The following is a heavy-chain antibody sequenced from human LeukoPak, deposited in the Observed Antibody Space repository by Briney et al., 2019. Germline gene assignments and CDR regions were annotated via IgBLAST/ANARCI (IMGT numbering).Heavy chain of an antibody. CDR3: ARAPYYYDSSGYSHDAFDI. CDR2: IIPIFGTA. D-gene: IGHD3-22*01. CDR1: GGTFSSYA. Sequence: ASVKVSCKASGGTFSSYAISWVRQAPGQGLEWMGGIIPIFGTANYAQKFQGRVTIRTEESTSTAYMELSSLRSEDTAVYYCARAPYYYDSSGYSHDAFDIWGQGTMVTVSS. J-gene: IGHJ3*02. V-gene: IGHV1-69*05.